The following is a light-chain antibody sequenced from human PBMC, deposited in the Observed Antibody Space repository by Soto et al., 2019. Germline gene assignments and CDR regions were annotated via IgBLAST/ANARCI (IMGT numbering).Light chain of an antibody. J-gene: IGKJ4*01. CDR1: QSVSSN. V-gene: IGKV3D-15*01. CDR3: QQYNNWPPRVT. CDR2: AAS. Sequence: DIVMTQSPATLSVSPGERATLSCRASQSVSSNLAWYQQKPGQAPRVLIYAASTRATGVPDRFSGSGSGTEFTLTIDSLQSEDYAVYYCQQYNNWPPRVTFGGGTKVEIK.